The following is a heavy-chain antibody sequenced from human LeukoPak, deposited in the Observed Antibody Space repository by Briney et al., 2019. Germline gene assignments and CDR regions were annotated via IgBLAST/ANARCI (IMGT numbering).Heavy chain of an antibody. CDR2: IYHSGST. Sequence: SETVSLNCTVSGGSISSGGYYWSWIRQPPGKGLEWIGYIYHSGSTYYNPSLKSRVTISVDRSKNQFSLKLSSVTAADTAVYYCASVKYGGNGDAFDIWGQGTMVTVSS. D-gene: IGHD4-23*01. CDR3: ASVKYGGNGDAFDI. J-gene: IGHJ3*02. CDR1: GGSISSGGYY. V-gene: IGHV4-30-2*01.